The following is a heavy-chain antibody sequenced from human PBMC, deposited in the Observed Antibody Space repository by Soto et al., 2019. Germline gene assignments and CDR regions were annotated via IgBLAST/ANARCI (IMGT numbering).Heavy chain of an antibody. CDR3: ATERRYYYDSSGYHPLGY. Sequence: EVQLVQSGAEVKKPGATVKISCKVSGYTFTDYYMHWVQQAPGKGLEWMGLVDPEDGETIYAEKFQGRVTITADTSTDTAYIEMSSLRYEDTAVYYCATERRYYYDSSGYHPLGYWGQGTLVTVSS. V-gene: IGHV1-69-2*01. CDR1: GYTFTDYY. J-gene: IGHJ4*02. D-gene: IGHD3-22*01. CDR2: VDPEDGET.